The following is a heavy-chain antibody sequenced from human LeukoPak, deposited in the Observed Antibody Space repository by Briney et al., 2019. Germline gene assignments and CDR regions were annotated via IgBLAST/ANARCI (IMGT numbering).Heavy chain of an antibody. CDR2: IYYSGTT. CDR1: GASIGSYY. D-gene: IGHD5-12*01. CDR3: ARDGYSGYGPNIYFDY. Sequence: SETLSLTCTVSGASIGSYYWNWIRQPPGEGLQWIGYIYYSGTTNYNPSLKSRVTISIETSKNQFSLELSSVTAADTAVYYCARDGYSGYGPNIYFDYWGQGTLVTVSS. V-gene: IGHV4-59*01. J-gene: IGHJ4*02.